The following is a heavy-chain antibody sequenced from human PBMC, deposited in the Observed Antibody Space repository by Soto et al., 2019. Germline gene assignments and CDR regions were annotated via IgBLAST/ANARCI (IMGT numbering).Heavy chain of an antibody. J-gene: IGHJ4*02. CDR3: AKEGITMIVVVITLYYFDY. D-gene: IGHD3-22*01. CDR2: ISYDGSNK. Sequence: QVQLVESGGGVVQPGRSLRLSCAASGFTFSSYGMHWVRQAPGKGLEWVAVISYDGSNKYYADSVKGRFTISRDNSKNTLYLQMNSLIAEDTAVYYCAKEGITMIVVVITLYYFDYWGQGTLVTVSS. CDR1: GFTFSSYG. V-gene: IGHV3-30*18.